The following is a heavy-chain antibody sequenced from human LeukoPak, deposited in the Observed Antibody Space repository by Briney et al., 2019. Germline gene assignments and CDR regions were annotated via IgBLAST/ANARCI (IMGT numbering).Heavy chain of an antibody. CDR1: GFTLSSYS. Sequence: GGSLRLSCAASGFTLSSYSMNWVRQAPGKGLEWVSSISVSSSFIYYADSVKGRFTISRDNAKNSLYLQMNSLRAEDTAVYYCARDCCSGGSCYSADYWGQGTLVTVSS. D-gene: IGHD2-15*01. CDR3: ARDCCSGGSCYSADY. J-gene: IGHJ4*02. CDR2: ISVSSSFI. V-gene: IGHV3-21*01.